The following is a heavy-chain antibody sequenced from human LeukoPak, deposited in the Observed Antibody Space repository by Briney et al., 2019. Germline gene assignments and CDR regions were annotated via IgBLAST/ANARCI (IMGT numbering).Heavy chain of an antibody. J-gene: IGHJ6*02. CDR3: ASQTTVTTASYYYYGMDV. V-gene: IGHV1-24*01. CDR2: FDPEDGET. CDR1: GYTLIELS. D-gene: IGHD4-17*01. Sequence: ASVQVSCKFSGYTLIELSMHWVRQALGKGVEWLGGFDPEDGETIYAQKFQGRVTMTEDTATDTAYMELSSPRPEDTAVYYCASQTTVTTASYYYYGMDVWGQGTTVTVSS.